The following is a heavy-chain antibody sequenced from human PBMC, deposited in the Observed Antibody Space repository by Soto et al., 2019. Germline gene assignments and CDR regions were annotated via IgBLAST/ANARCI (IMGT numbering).Heavy chain of an antibody. CDR3: ARDLNDIVVVVAANPIDY. J-gene: IGHJ4*02. Sequence: GASVKVSCKASGYTFTSYGISWVRQAPGQGLEWMGWISAYNGNTNYAQKLQGRVTMTTDTSTSTAYMELRSLRSDDTAVYYCARDLNDIVVVVAANPIDYRAQGTLVTGSS. CDR1: GYTFTSYG. CDR2: ISAYNGNT. V-gene: IGHV1-18*01. D-gene: IGHD2-15*01.